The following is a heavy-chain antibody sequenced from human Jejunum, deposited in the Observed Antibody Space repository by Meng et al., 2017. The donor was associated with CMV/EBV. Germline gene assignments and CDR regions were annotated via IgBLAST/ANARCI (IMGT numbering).Heavy chain of an antibody. D-gene: IGHD2-2*01. J-gene: IGHJ4*02. CDR1: SESFGDNF. Sequence: CAVYSESFGDNFWSWIRQPPGKGLEWIGEINHSGGTNYNPSLKSRVTISVDTSKTQFSLKLTSATAADTAVYYCARELVPAVPFDFWGQGTLVTVSS. CDR3: ARELVPAVPFDF. CDR2: INHSGGT. V-gene: IGHV4-34*01.